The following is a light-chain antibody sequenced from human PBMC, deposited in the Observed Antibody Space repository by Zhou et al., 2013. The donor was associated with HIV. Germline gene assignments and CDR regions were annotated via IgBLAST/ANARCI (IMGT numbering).Light chain of an antibody. CDR3: QQAHSFPYT. CDR2: GVF. V-gene: IGKV3-15*01. J-gene: IGKJ2*01. Sequence: IVMTQSPPTLSVSPGDRATLSCRASQNLYNNLAWYQQKPGQAPRLLIYGVFTRATGIPARFSGGGSATEFTLTINNLQPEDFANYYCQQAHSFPYTFGQGTKVETK. CDR1: QNLYNN.